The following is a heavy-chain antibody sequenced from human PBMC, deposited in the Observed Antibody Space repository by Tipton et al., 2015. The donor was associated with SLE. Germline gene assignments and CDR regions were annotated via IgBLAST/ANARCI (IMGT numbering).Heavy chain of an antibody. CDR3: ARGNYDFRGRTFDI. CDR2: IYSSGGT. J-gene: IGHJ3*02. V-gene: IGHV4-4*08. CDR1: GGSISNYY. D-gene: IGHD3-3*01. Sequence: GLVKPSETLSLTCTVSGGSISNYYWNWIRQTQGKGLEWIGYIYSSGGTDYNPSLKSRLTISVETSKNQFSLKLTSVTAADTAVYYCARGNYDFRGRTFDIWGQGTMVTVSS.